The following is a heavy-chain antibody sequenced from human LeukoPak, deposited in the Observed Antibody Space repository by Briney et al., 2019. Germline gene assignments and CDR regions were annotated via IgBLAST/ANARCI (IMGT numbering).Heavy chain of an antibody. CDR1: GFSVSANY. CDR2: IYPGGTT. J-gene: IGHJ4*02. Sequence: PGGSLRLSCAASGFSVSANYMIWVRQAPGKGLEWVSVIYPGGTTYYADSVKGRFTISRDNSKNTLYLQMNSLRAEDTAVYYCAKDRRVLRFLEWLYPRYFDYWGQGTLVTVSS. V-gene: IGHV3-53*01. CDR3: AKDRRVLRFLEWLYPRYFDY. D-gene: IGHD3-3*01.